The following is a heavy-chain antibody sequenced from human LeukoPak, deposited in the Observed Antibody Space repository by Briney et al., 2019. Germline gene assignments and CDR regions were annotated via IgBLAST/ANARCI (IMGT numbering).Heavy chain of an antibody. CDR2: IIPIFGTA. Sequence: APVKVSCKASGGTFSSYAISWVRQAPGQGLEWMGGIIPIFGTANYAQKFQGRVTITADESTSTAYMELSSLRSEDTAVYYCAREARGIAVAGTYYFDYWGQETLVTVSS. CDR3: AREARGIAVAGTYYFDY. J-gene: IGHJ4*02. D-gene: IGHD6-19*01. CDR1: GGTFSSYA. V-gene: IGHV1-69*13.